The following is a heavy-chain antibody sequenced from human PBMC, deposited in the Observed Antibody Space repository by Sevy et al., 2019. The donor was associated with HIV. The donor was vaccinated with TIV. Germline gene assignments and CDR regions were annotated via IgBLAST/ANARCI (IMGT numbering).Heavy chain of an antibody. V-gene: IGHV5-10-1*01. Sequence: GESLKISCKGSGYTFTSYWISWVRQMPGKGLEWMGRIDPSDSYTHYNPSFQGHVTISVDKSINTAYLQWSSLKASDTAMYYCARTGDSSGRDNSFDPWGQEPWSPSPQ. D-gene: IGHD3-22*01. J-gene: IGHJ5*02. CDR2: IDPSDSYT. CDR1: GYTFTSYW. CDR3: ARTGDSSGRDNSFDP.